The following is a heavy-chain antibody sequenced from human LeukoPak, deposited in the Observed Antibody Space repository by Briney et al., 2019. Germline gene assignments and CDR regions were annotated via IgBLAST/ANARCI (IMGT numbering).Heavy chain of an antibody. V-gene: IGHV3-20*04. CDR2: IHWNGDTT. Sequence: GGSLRLSCAASGFPFDDYCMIWVRQAPGKGLEWISGIHWNGDTTNYAASEEGRFTISRDNAKNSLYLQMNSLRAEDTALYYCARGLRYYYYYYMDVWGKGTTVTVSS. CDR3: ARGLRYYYYYYMDV. D-gene: IGHD3-9*01. CDR1: GFPFDDYC. J-gene: IGHJ6*03.